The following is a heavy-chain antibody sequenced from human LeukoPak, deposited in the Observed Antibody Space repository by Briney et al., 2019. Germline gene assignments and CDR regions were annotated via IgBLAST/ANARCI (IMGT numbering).Heavy chain of an antibody. J-gene: IGHJ4*02. D-gene: IGHD6-19*01. CDR1: GFTFSSFA. CDR2: ITGGSGAK. CDR3: AKDTPLTTYTSGWSSNSFDY. Sequence: GGSLRVSCTAAGFTFSSFAMSWVRQAPGKGLEWVSTITGGSGAKYYADSVKGRFTISRDNSKDTLYLQMHSLRAEDTVVYFCAKDTPLTTYTSGWSSNSFDYWGQGTLVAVSS. V-gene: IGHV3-23*01.